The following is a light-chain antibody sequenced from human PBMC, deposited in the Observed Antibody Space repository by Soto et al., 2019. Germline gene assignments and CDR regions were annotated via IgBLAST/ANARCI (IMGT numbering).Light chain of an antibody. CDR3: QQFYTFPLT. Sequence: DVQMTQSPSSLSASVGDTVTITCRASQSISTWLAWYQQKPNKAPKSLISGASNLQSGVPSRFSGSGSGTDFTLTISSLQPEDFATYYCQQFYTFPLTFGGGTKLDIK. J-gene: IGKJ4*01. CDR2: GAS. V-gene: IGKV1D-16*01. CDR1: QSISTW.